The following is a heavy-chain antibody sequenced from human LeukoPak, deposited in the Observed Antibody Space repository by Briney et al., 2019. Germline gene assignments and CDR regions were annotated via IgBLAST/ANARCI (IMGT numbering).Heavy chain of an antibody. CDR1: GFTFSSFW. J-gene: IGHJ5*02. CDR2: IKEDGSMV. CDR3: ARVVTWFDP. Sequence: PGGSLRLSCAASGFTFSSFWMSWVRQAPGKGLEWVALIKEDGSMVSYVDSVKGRFTISRDNAKNSVYLQMNSLRVEDTAVYFCARVVTWFDPWGQGTLVTVSS. V-gene: IGHV3-7*04.